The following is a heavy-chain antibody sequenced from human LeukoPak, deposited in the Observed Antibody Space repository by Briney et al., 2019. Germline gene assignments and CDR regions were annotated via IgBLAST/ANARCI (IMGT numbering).Heavy chain of an antibody. CDR3: ARDGSGWADDAFDI. D-gene: IGHD6-19*01. V-gene: IGHV4-59*01. Sequence: SETLSLTCTVSGGSISSYYWSWIRQPPGKGLEWIGYIYYSGSTNYNSSLKSRVTISVDTSKNQFSLKLSSVTAADTAVYYCARDGSGWADDAFDIWGQGTMVTVSS. CDR2: IYYSGST. CDR1: GGSISSYY. J-gene: IGHJ3*02.